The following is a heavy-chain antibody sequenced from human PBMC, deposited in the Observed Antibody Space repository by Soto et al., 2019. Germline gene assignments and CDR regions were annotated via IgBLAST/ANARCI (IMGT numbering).Heavy chain of an antibody. CDR2: IIPIFGTA. CDR1: GGTFSSYA. Sequence: ASVKVSCKASGGTFSSYAISWVRQAPGQGLEWMGGIIPIFGTANYAQKFQGRVTITADESTSTAYMELSSLRSEDTAVYYCARTQGVGIVVVMTQDAFDIWGQGTMVTVSS. D-gene: IGHD3-22*01. V-gene: IGHV1-69*13. CDR3: ARTQGVGIVVVMTQDAFDI. J-gene: IGHJ3*02.